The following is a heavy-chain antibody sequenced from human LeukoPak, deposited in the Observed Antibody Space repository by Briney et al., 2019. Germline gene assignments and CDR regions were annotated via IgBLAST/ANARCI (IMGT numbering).Heavy chain of an antibody. J-gene: IGHJ6*02. CDR1: GFTFSTYE. V-gene: IGHV3-48*03. CDR2: ISSSGTTI. D-gene: IGHD1-26*01. CDR3: ARSPSSYYYYYGMDV. Sequence: GGSLRLSCAASGFTFSTYEMNWVRQAPGKGLEWISNISSSGTTIYYADSVRGRFTISRDDAKNSLYLQMNSLRAEDTAVYYCARSPSSYYYYYGMDVWGQGTTVTVSS.